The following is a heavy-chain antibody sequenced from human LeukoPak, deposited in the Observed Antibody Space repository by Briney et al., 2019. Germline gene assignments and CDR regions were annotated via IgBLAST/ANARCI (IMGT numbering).Heavy chain of an antibody. J-gene: IGHJ4*02. CDR2: IWYDGSNK. D-gene: IGHD6-19*01. V-gene: IGHV3-33*06. Sequence: GRSLRLSCAASGFTFSSYGMHWVRQAPGKGLEWVAVIWYDGSNKYYADSVKGRFTISRENSKNTLYLQMNSLRAEDTAVYYCAKDLHFLSSGWYAFDYWGQGTLVTVSS. CDR3: AKDLHFLSSGWYAFDY. CDR1: GFTFSSYG.